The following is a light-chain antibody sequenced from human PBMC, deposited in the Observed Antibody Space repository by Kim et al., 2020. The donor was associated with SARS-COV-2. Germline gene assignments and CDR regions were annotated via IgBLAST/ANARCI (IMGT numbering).Light chain of an antibody. V-gene: IGKV1-5*03. Sequence: ASVEDRVTITCRASQNIYSWLAWYQQKPGKAPNLLIYKASTLESGVPSRFSGSGSGTEFTLTISSLQPDDFATYYCQQYSSYSSCTFGQGTKLEI. CDR3: QQYSSYSSCT. CDR2: KAS. CDR1: QNIYSW. J-gene: IGKJ2*02.